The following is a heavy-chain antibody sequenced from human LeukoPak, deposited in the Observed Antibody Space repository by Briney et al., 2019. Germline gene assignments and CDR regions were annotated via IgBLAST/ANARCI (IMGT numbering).Heavy chain of an antibody. J-gene: IGHJ4*02. CDR1: GYTFSGYY. CDR3: ARDWLLRYSQGGFDT. CDR2: INPDRGDT. D-gene: IGHD3-9*01. Sequence: ASVKVSCKASGYTFSGYYIHWVRQAPGQGLEWMGWINPDRGDTNYAQRFQDRVTMTRDTSISTAYMELSSLRSDDTAVYFCARDWLLRYSQGGFDTWGQGSLVTVSS. V-gene: IGHV1-2*02.